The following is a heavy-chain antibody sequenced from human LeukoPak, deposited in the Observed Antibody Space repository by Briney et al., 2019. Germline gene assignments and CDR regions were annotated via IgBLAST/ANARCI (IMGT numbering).Heavy chain of an antibody. CDR2: ISGSGGST. CDR3: ANLRVSGSYFYYYYGMDV. D-gene: IGHD1-26*01. Sequence: GGSLRLSCAASGFTFSSYAMSWVRQAPGRGLEWVSAISGSGGSTYYADSVKGRFTISRDNSKNTLYLQMNSLRAEDTAVYYCANLRVSGSYFYYYYGMDVWGQGTTVTVSS. J-gene: IGHJ6*02. CDR1: GFTFSSYA. V-gene: IGHV3-23*01.